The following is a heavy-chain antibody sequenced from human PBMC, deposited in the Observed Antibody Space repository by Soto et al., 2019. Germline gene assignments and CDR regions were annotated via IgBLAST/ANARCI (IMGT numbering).Heavy chain of an antibody. CDR1: GYSFTSYW. Sequence: EVQLVQSGAEVKKPGESLKISCKGSGYSFTSYWIGWVRQMPGKGLEWMGIIYPGDSDTRYSPSFQGQVTISADKSISTAYLQWSSLKASDTAMYYCARLVAGQLWSLGAFDIWGQGTMVTVSS. CDR3: ARLVAGQLWSLGAFDI. CDR2: IYPGDSDT. D-gene: IGHD5-18*01. V-gene: IGHV5-51*01. J-gene: IGHJ3*02.